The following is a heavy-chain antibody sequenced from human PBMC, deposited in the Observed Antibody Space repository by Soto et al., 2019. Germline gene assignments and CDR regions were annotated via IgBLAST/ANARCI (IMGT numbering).Heavy chain of an antibody. Sequence: QVQLVESGGGVVQPGRSLRLSCVASGFTFSSYGMHWVRQAPGKGLEWVAVIAYDGSNKYYADSVKGRFTISRDNSKNTLFLQMNSLRAEDTAVYYCAKDNGVSPSCDRLYNWFDPWGQGTLVTVSS. CDR3: AKDNGVSPSCDRLYNWFDP. J-gene: IGHJ5*02. CDR1: GFTFSSYG. V-gene: IGHV3-30*18. D-gene: IGHD2-2*01. CDR2: IAYDGSNK.